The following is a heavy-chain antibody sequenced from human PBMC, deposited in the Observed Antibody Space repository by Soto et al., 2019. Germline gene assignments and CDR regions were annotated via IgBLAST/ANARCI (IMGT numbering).Heavy chain of an antibody. J-gene: IGHJ4*02. D-gene: IGHD3-3*01. V-gene: IGHV4-4*07. CDR3: PRHNNDFCSLYPLAFDY. Sequence: QVQLQESGPGLVKPSETLSLTCTVSGGSLTKYYWSWIRQPAGKGLEWIGRISTSGNVVSKASLRIRLTMSVDTSKNQFSLRLTSVTAALTAVYYCPRHNNDFCSLYPLAFDYWGQGALVTVSS. CDR1: GGSLTKYY. CDR2: ISTSGNV.